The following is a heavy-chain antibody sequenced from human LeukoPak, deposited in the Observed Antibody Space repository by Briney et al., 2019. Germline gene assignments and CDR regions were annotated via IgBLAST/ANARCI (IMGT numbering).Heavy chain of an antibody. V-gene: IGHV3-23*01. Sequence: GESLRLSCAASGFTFSSYAMSWVRQAPGKRLEWVSAISGSGGSTYYADSVKGRFTISRDNSKNTLYLQMNSLRAEDAAVYYCAKEDFWSGPDHLYLDYWGQGTLVTVSS. CDR3: AKEDFWSGPDHLYLDY. J-gene: IGHJ4*02. CDR1: GFTFSSYA. CDR2: ISGSGGST. D-gene: IGHD3-3*01.